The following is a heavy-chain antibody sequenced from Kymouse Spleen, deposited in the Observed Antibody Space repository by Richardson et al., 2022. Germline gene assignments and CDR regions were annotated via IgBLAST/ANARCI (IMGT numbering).Heavy chain of an antibody. CDR2: IKQDGSEK. V-gene: IGHV3-7*01. CDR3: ARDSGSLYYYYGMDV. Sequence: EVQLVESGGGLVQPGGSLRLSCAASGFTFSSYWMSWVRQAPGKGLEWVANIKQDGSEKYYVDSVKGRFTISRDNAKNSLYLQMNSLRAEDTAVYYCARDSGSLYYYYGMDVWGQGTTVTVSS. D-gene: IGHD1-26*01. J-gene: IGHJ6*02. CDR1: GFTFSSYW.